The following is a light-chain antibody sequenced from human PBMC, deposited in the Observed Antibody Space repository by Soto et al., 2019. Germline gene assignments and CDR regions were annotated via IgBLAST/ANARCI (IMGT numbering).Light chain of an antibody. CDR2: DAS. CDR3: QHYGSSPPLT. V-gene: IGKV3-20*01. J-gene: IGKJ4*02. Sequence: EIVLTQSPGTLSLSPGERATLSCRASQSVSRSYLAGYQQKPSQAPRLLIYDASSRATGIPDRFSGSGSGTDFTLNISRLEPEDFAVYYCQHYGSSPPLTCGGGTKVEIK. CDR1: QSVSRSY.